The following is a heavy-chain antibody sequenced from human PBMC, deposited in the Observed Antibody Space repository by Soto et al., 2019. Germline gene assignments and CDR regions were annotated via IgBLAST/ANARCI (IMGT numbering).Heavy chain of an antibody. Sequence: QVQLQESGPGLVKPSQTLSLTCTVSGGSISSGGYYWSWIRQHPGKGLEWMGYIYYSGSTYYNPSLKSRVTISVDKSKNQSSLKLSSVTAADTAVYYCGREGGIVGATAADYWGQGTLVTVSS. CDR2: IYYSGST. V-gene: IGHV4-31*03. J-gene: IGHJ4*02. D-gene: IGHD1-26*01. CDR1: GGSISSGGYY. CDR3: GREGGIVGATAADY.